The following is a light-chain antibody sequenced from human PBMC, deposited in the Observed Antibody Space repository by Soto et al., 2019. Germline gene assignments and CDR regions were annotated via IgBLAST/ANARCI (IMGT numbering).Light chain of an antibody. J-gene: IGKJ2*01. CDR3: QQHHHWPS. V-gene: IGKV3-15*01. Sequence: EIVMTQSPATLSVSPGERATLSCRASQSGSSNLAWYRQKPGQAPRLLIYGASTRATGIPARFSGSGSGTEFTLTISSLQSEDFAVYYCQQHHHWPSFGQGTKLEIK. CDR2: GAS. CDR1: QSGSSN.